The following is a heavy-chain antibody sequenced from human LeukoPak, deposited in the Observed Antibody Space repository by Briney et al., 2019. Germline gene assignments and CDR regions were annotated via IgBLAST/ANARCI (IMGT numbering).Heavy chain of an antibody. V-gene: IGHV3-9*02. CDR1: GFTSNDHA. CDR2: IYWNSGGT. J-gene: IGHJ4*02. D-gene: IGHD5-12*01. CDR3: ARGGYD. Sequence: GRSLRLSCAASGFTSNDHAMHWIRQIPGKGLEWVSGIYWNSGGTGYADSVKGRFTISRDNAKNSLYLQMNSLRAEDTAIYYCARGGYDWGQGTLVTVSS.